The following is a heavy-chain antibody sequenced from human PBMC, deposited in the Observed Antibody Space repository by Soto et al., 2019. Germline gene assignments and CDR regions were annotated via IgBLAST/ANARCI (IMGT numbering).Heavy chain of an antibody. V-gene: IGHV4-4*02. CDR2: IYHSGST. J-gene: IGHJ6*02. CDR3: ARYSNSPYYYYYYGMDV. Sequence: PSETLSLTCAVSGGSISSSNWWSWVRQPPGKGLEWIGEIYHSGSTNYNPSLKSRVTISVDTSKNQFSLKLSSVTAADTAVYYCARYSNSPYYYYYYGMDVWGQGTTVTVS. D-gene: IGHD4-4*01. CDR1: GGSISSSNW.